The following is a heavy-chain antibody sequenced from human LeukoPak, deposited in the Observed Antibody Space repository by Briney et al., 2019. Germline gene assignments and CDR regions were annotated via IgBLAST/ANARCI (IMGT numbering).Heavy chain of an antibody. CDR2: IRYDGSNK. CDR3: AKDLYSSRFVGISFDY. J-gene: IGHJ4*02. D-gene: IGHD6-19*01. Sequence: PGGSLRLSCAASGFTFSSYGMHWVRQAPGKGLEWVAFIRYDGSNKYYADSVKGRFTISRDNSKNTLYLQMNSLRAEDTAVYYCAKDLYSSRFVGISFDYWGQGTLVTVSS. V-gene: IGHV3-30*02. CDR1: GFTFSSYG.